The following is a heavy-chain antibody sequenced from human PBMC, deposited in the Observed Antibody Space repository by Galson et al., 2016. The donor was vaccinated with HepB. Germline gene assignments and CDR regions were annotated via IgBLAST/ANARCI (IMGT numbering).Heavy chain of an antibody. CDR3: AKADTGYIWDPIDM. V-gene: IGHV3-30*18. D-gene: IGHD5-12*01. J-gene: IGHJ3*02. CDR2: ISYDGHKT. CDR1: GFTFSSFS. Sequence: SLRLSCATSGFTFSSFSVNWVRQAPGKGLEWVAVISYDGHKTYYADSVKGRFSISRDNYKNSVSLQINSLRTEDTAVYYCAKADTGYIWDPIDMWGQGTRVTVSP.